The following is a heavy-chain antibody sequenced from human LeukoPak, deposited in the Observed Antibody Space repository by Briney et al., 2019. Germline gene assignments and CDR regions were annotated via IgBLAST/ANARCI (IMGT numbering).Heavy chain of an antibody. D-gene: IGHD3-10*01. CDR2: IHTTDRP. CDR1: GDSVSSPTYY. CDR3: ARGLYGSGTDFDN. J-gene: IGHJ4*02. Sequence: SETLSLTCTVSGDSVSSPTYYWNWIRQSAGKGLEWIGRIHTTDRPNYNPSLRSRVSISSDTSKNQFSLRLTSLTAADTAMYYCARGLYGSGTDFDNWGQGTLVTVSS. V-gene: IGHV4-61*02.